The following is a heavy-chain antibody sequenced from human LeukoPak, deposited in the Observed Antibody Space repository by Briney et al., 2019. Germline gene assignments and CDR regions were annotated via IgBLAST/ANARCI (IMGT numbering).Heavy chain of an antibody. CDR3: ARAYDDDYYYYMDV. CDR1: GGSISSHY. Sequence: SESLSLTGTVSGGSISSHYWSWIRQPPGKGPEWIGQIYHSGTTNYNPSLKSRVTISVDTSKNQFSLKLTSVTAADTAVYYCARAYDDDYYYYMDVWGKGTTVTVSS. CDR2: IYHSGTT. J-gene: IGHJ6*03. V-gene: IGHV4-59*11. D-gene: IGHD3-3*01.